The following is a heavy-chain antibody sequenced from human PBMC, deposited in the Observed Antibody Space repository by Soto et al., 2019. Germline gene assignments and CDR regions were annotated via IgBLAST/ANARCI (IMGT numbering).Heavy chain of an antibody. CDR2: IMPIFRTP. CDR1: GGTFSNSA. CDR3: ARDKDRLQLGGNYYSILDV. V-gene: IGHV1-69*12. J-gene: IGHJ6*02. D-gene: IGHD5-12*01. Sequence: QVQLEQSGAEVKKPGSSVKVSCKASGGTFSNSAISWVRQAPGQGLEWMGGIMPIFRTPDYAQKFQGRVTITADDSTRTAYMELSGLTSDDTAVYFCARDKDRLQLGGNYYSILDVWGQGTTVTVSS.